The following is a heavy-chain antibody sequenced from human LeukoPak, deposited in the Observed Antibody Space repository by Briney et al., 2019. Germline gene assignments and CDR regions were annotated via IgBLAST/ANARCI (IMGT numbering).Heavy chain of an antibody. V-gene: IGHV4-39*07. CDR3: ARRGGSGWERRIRVFDY. Sequence: PSETLSLTCTVSGGSISSSSYYWGWIRQPPGTGLEWIGSIYYSGSTYYNPSLKSRVTISVDTSKNQFSLKLSSVTAADTAVYYCARRGGSGWERRIRVFDYWGQGTLVTVSS. D-gene: IGHD6-19*01. CDR2: IYYSGST. CDR1: GGSISSSSYY. J-gene: IGHJ4*02.